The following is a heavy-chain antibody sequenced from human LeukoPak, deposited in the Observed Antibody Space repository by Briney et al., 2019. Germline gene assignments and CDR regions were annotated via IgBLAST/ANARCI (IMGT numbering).Heavy chain of an antibody. J-gene: IGHJ4*02. Sequence: GGSLRLSCAASGFTFSSYSINWVRQAPGKGLEWVSSISSSSSYIYYADSVKGRFTISRDNAKNSLYLQMNSLRAEDTAVYYCARDSVYSSSWSSRLGYWGQGTLITVSS. CDR3: ARDSVYSSSWSSRLGY. CDR1: GFTFSSYS. V-gene: IGHV3-21*04. D-gene: IGHD6-13*01. CDR2: ISSSSSYI.